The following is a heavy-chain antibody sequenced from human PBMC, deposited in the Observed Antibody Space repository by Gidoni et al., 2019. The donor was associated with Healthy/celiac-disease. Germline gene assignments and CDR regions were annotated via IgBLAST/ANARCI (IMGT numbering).Heavy chain of an antibody. Sequence: QVQLQESGPGLVKPSQTLSLTCTVSGGSISSGGYYWSWIRQHPGKGLEWIGYIYYSGSTYYNPSLKSRVTISVDTSKNQFSLKLSSVTAADTAVYYCARDRADGSGWYGHFDYWGQGTLVTVSS. CDR1: GGSISSGGYY. CDR3: ARDRADGSGWYGHFDY. J-gene: IGHJ4*02. CDR2: IYYSGST. V-gene: IGHV4-31*03. D-gene: IGHD6-19*01.